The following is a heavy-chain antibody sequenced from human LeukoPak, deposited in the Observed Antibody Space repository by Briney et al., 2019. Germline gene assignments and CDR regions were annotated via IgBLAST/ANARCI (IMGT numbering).Heavy chain of an antibody. CDR2: ISYDGSNK. V-gene: IGHV3-30*18. CDR1: GFTFSSYG. D-gene: IGHD6-19*01. Sequence: GRSLRLSCAASGFTFSSYGMHWVHQAPGKGLEWVAVISYDGSNKYYADSVKGRFTISRDNSKNTLYLQMNSLRAEDTAVYYCAKIDIAVAGTGDYYYGMDVWGQGTTVTVSS. CDR3: AKIDIAVAGTGDYYYGMDV. J-gene: IGHJ6*02.